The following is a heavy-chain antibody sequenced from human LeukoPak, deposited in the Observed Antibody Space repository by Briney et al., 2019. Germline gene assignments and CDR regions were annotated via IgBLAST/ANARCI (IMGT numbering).Heavy chain of an antibody. CDR1: GFTFSGYA. V-gene: IGHV3-23*01. J-gene: IGHJ4*02. Sequence: GGSLRLSCAASGFTFSGYAMSWVRQAPGKGLEWVSGISGSGSSTYYADSVKGRFTISRDNSKNTLYLQMYTLRPEDTAVYYCTKGDYDILTALDYWGQGTLVTVSS. CDR2: ISGSGSST. D-gene: IGHD3-9*01. CDR3: TKGDYDILTALDY.